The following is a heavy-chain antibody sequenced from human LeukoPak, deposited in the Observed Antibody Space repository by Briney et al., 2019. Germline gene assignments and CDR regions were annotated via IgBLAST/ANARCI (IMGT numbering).Heavy chain of an antibody. Sequence: SQTLSLTCAISGDSVSSNSAAWNWIRESPSRGLEGLGMTYYRSKWYNDYAVSVKSRITINPDTSKNQFSLQLNSVTPEDTAVYYCARGLGVVVPAARSWFDPWGQGTLVTVSS. CDR2: TYYRSKWYN. J-gene: IGHJ5*02. CDR1: GDSVSSNSAA. D-gene: IGHD2-2*01. V-gene: IGHV6-1*01. CDR3: ARGLGVVVPAARSWFDP.